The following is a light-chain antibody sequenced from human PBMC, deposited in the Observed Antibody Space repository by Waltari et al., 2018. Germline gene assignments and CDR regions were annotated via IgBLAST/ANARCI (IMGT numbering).Light chain of an antibody. CDR3: QSYDTSLSVV. V-gene: IGLV1-40*01. CDR2: GSS. Sequence: QSVLTQPPSVSGAPGQRVSISCTGSGSNLGPGYDVHWYQHPPGQAPKLPIYGSSTRPPGVPDRFFGAQSGTSASLAITALQAEDEAEYYCQSYDTSLSVVFGGGTKLTVL. J-gene: IGLJ2*01. CDR1: GSNLGPGYD.